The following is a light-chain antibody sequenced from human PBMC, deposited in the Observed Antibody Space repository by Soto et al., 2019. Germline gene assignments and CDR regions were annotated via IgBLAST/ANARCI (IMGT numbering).Light chain of an antibody. V-gene: IGKV3-20*01. CDR2: GAS. CDR3: QQYGSSPYT. CDR1: QSVSSSY. Sequence: EIVLTQSPGTLSLSPGERATLSCRASQSVSSSYLAWYQQKPGQAPRLLIYGASGRATGIPGRFSGRGSGTDFTLTISSLEPEDFAVYYCQQYGSSPYTFGQGTKLEIK. J-gene: IGKJ2*01.